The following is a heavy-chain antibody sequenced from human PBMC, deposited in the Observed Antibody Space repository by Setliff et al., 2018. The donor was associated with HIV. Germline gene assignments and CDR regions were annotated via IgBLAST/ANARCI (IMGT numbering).Heavy chain of an antibody. CDR2: FDPEDGET. D-gene: IGHD3-16*02. V-gene: IGHV1-24*01. Sequence: GASVKVSCKVSGYTLTELSMHWVRQAPGKGLEWMGGFDPEDGETIYAQKFQGRVTMTEDTSTDTAYRELSSLRSEDTAVYYCATARSKVRLGELSLFDYWGQGTLVTVSS. J-gene: IGHJ4*02. CDR3: ATARSKVRLGELSLFDY. CDR1: GYTLTELS.